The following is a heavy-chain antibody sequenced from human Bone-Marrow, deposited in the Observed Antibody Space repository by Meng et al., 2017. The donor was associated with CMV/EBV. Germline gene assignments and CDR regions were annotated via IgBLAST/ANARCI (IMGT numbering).Heavy chain of an antibody. CDR2: IYSGGSST. CDR1: GFTFSSYA. CDR3: AKGGTTEDYYYYGMDV. Sequence: GGSLRLSCAASGFTFSSYAMSWVRQAPGKGLEWVSVIYSGGSSTYYADSVKGRFTISRDNSKNTLYLQMNSLRAEDTAVYYCAKGGTTEDYYYYGMDVWGQGTTVTVSS. V-gene: IGHV3-23*03. J-gene: IGHJ6*02. D-gene: IGHD1-1*01.